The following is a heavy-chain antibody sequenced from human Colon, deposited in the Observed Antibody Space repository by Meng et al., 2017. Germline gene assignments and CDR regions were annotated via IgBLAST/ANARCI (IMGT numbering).Heavy chain of an antibody. CDR2: IHHSGSA. CDR1: GGSMSSGNYY. J-gene: IGHJ4*02. CDR3: ASFDHIPRRNYFDY. V-gene: IGHV4-30-4*01. Sequence: QVQLQESGPGPVEPSQIPSLTCTVSGGSMSSGNYYWSWIRQPPGKGLEWIGYIHHSGSAYYNPSLKSRVSISVDTSKNQFSLNLNSMTAADTAVYYCASFDHIPRRNYFDYWGQGTLVTVSS. D-gene: IGHD2-21*01.